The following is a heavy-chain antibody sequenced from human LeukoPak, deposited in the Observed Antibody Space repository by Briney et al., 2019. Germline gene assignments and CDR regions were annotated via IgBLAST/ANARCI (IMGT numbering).Heavy chain of an antibody. CDR3: TTEWYYYDSSGYSPQLY. Sequence: GGSLRLSCAASGFTFSNAWMSWVRQAPGKGLEWVGRIKSKTDGGTTDYAAPVKGRFTISRDDSKNTLYLQMNSLKTEDTAVYYCTTEWYYYDSSGYSPQLYWGQGTLVTVSS. D-gene: IGHD3-22*01. J-gene: IGHJ4*02. CDR1: GFTFSNAW. CDR2: IKSKTDGGTT. V-gene: IGHV3-15*01.